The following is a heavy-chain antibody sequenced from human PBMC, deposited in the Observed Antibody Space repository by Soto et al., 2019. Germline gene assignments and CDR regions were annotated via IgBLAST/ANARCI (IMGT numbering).Heavy chain of an antibody. CDR2: IYHTGNT. Sequence: KTSETLSLTCTVSGGSISDDSYWSWIRQTPGKGLEWIGYIYHTGNTYYNPSLRSRVSISVDKSKSQFSLKLISVTAADTAVYFCARDEYQLLSSVSWFDSWRQGTLVTVSS. V-gene: IGHV4-30-4*01. J-gene: IGHJ5*01. CDR3: ARDEYQLLSSVSWFDS. CDR1: GGSISDDSY. D-gene: IGHD2-2*01.